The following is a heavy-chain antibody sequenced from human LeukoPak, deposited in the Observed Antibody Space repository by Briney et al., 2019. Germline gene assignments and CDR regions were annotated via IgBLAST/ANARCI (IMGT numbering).Heavy chain of an antibody. V-gene: IGHV4-34*01. D-gene: IGHD3-10*01. CDR2: INHSGST. J-gene: IGHJ4*02. CDR1: GGSFSGYY. Sequence: PSETLSLTCAVYGGSFSGYYWSWIRQPPGKGLEWIGEINHSGSTNYNPSLKSRVTISVDTSKNQFSLKLSSVTAADTAVYYCARAGGSGRKPDYWGQGTLATVSS. CDR3: ARAGGSGRKPDY.